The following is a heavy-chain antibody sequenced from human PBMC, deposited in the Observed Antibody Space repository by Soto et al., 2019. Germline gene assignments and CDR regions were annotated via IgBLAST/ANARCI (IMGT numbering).Heavy chain of an antibody. CDR1: GGSSSSYY. CDR3: ARGVAAAAGSDYYYYGMDV. D-gene: IGHD6-13*01. V-gene: IGHV4-59*01. Sequence: SETLSHTCTVSGGSSSSYYWSWIRQPPGKGLEWIGYICYSGGTNYNPSLKSRVTISVDTSKNQFSLKLSSVTAADTAVYYCARGVAAAAGSDYYYYGMDVWGQGTTVTVSS. CDR2: ICYSGGT. J-gene: IGHJ6*02.